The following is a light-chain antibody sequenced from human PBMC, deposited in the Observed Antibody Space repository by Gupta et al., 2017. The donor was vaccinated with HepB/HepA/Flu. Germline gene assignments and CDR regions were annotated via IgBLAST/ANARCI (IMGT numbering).Light chain of an antibody. Sequence: SYVLTQPPSVSVAPGKTATMTCRGNDIGMKSAHWYQQKAGQAPVLVVYDNDDRPSGIPGRFSGSNSGNTATLTISRVEAGDEADYYCQVWDSSSDRVVFGGGTKLTVL. CDR1: DIGMKS. J-gene: IGLJ2*01. V-gene: IGLV3-21*03. CDR3: QVWDSSSDRVV. CDR2: DND.